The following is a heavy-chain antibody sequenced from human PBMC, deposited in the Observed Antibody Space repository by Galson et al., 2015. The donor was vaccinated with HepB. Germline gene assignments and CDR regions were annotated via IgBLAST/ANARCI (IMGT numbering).Heavy chain of an antibody. CDR2: ISPRSDII. Sequence: SLRLSCAASGFTLNIYGLNWVRQAPGKGLEWISYISPRSDIIYYADSVKGRFTISRDNAKNSLFLQMNSLRVEDTAVYFCARDISRWNGDFGLWGQGTMVSVSS. J-gene: IGHJ3*01. V-gene: IGHV3-48*04. CDR3: ARDISRWNGDFGL. CDR1: GFTLNIYG. D-gene: IGHD6-13*01.